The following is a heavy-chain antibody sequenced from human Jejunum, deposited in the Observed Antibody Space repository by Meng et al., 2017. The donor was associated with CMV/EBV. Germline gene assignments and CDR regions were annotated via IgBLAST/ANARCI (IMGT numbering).Heavy chain of an antibody. D-gene: IGHD6-13*01. CDR1: STYA. V-gene: IGHV3-23*01. CDR3: AKDSDSSSWYGDHYYGMDV. CDR2: ISACGGT. J-gene: IGHJ6*02. Sequence: STYAMSWVRQAPGKGLHWVSSISACGGTYDADSVKGRFTISRDNSKNTLYLQMNSLRAEDTAVYYCAKDSDSSSWYGDHYYGMDVWGQGTTVTVSS.